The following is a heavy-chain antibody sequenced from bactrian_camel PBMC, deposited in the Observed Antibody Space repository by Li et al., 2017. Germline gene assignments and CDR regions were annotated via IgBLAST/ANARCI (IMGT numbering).Heavy chain of an antibody. J-gene: IGHJ6*01. CDR3: AALPGLSAFQALGVRTYFGH. CDR1: GYWSNSNC. D-gene: IGHD3*01. CDR2: IDADGRS. Sequence: HVQLVESGGGSVQAGGSLRLSCVASGYWSNSNCMAWFRRPSGREREGVAAIDADGRSYYKDSVKDRFTVSRDNAKNSFYLQMNQPTPEDTAMYYCAALPGLSAFQALGVRTYFGHWGQGTQVTVS. V-gene: IGHV3S1*01.